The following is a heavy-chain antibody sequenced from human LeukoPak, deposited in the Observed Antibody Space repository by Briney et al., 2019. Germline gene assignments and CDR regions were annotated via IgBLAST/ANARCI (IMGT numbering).Heavy chain of an antibody. J-gene: IGHJ4*02. CDR1: GYTFINYH. CDR2: ISGNTGNT. CDR3: ARVNSGLEY. Sequence: ASVKVSCKASGYTFINYHISWVRQAPGQGLEWMGWISGNTGNTNYAQKLQGRVTMTTDTSTGTAYMELRSLRSDDTAVYYCARVNSGLEYWGQGTLVTVSS. V-gene: IGHV1-18*01.